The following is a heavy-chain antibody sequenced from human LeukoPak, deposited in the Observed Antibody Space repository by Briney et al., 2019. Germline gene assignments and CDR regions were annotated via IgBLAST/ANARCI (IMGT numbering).Heavy chain of an antibody. V-gene: IGHV1-3*01. D-gene: IGHD5-18*01. CDR1: GYTFTSYA. J-gene: IGHJ2*01. Sequence: GASVKVSCKASGYTFTSYAMHWVRQAPGQRLEWMGWINAGNGNTKYSQKFQGRVTITRDTSASTAYMELSSLRSEDTAVYYCARDLRAAMAGRWYFDLWGRGTLVTVSS. CDR2: INAGNGNT. CDR3: ARDLRAAMAGRWYFDL.